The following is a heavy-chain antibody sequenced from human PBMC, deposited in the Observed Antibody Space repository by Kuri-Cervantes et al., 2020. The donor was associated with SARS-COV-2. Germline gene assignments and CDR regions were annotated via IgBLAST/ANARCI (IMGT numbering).Heavy chain of an antibody. D-gene: IGHD4-17*01. Sequence: SETLSLTCAAYGGSFSGYYWSWIRQPPGKGLEWIGEINHSGSTNYNPSLKSRVTISVDTSKNQFSLKLSSVTAADTAVYYCAREVRFAGENWFDPWGQGTLVTVSS. CDR2: INHSGST. CDR3: AREVRFAGENWFDP. CDR1: GGSFSGYY. J-gene: IGHJ5*02. V-gene: IGHV4-34*01.